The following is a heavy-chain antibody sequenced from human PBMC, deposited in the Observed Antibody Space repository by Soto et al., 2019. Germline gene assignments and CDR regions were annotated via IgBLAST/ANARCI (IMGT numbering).Heavy chain of an antibody. J-gene: IGHJ4*02. Sequence: QVHLVQSGAEVKKPGASVKVSCKGSGYTFTSYGITLVRQSPGQGLEWMGWISAHNGNTDYAQKLQGRVTVTRDTSTSKAYMELRSLRSDDTAVYYCARARYGYYWGQGALVTVSS. V-gene: IGHV1-18*01. CDR2: ISAHNGNT. CDR3: ARARYGYY. D-gene: IGHD1-1*01. CDR1: GYTFTSYG.